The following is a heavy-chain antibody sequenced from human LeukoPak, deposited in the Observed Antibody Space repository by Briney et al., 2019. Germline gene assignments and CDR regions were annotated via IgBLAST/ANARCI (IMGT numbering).Heavy chain of an antibody. V-gene: IGHV3-73*01. D-gene: IGHD2-15*01. CDR1: GFTFSGFY. J-gene: IGHJ4*02. Sequence: PGGSLRLSCAASGFTFSGFYMHRVRQASGKGLEWVGLIRSKPNSYTTVYAASVQGRFTISRDDSKNTAYLQMNSLKAEDTAVYYCTRQHCSGGSCSYVDYWGQGTLVTVSS. CDR2: IRSKPNSYTT. CDR3: TRQHCSGGSCSYVDY.